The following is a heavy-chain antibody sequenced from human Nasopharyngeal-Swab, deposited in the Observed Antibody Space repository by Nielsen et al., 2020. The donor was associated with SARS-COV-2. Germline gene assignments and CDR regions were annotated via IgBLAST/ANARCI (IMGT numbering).Heavy chain of an antibody. CDR3: ARERLGAFDI. J-gene: IGHJ3*02. CDR1: VGTFSSYA. Sequence: SVKVSCKASVGTFSSYALSWVRQAPGQGLAWMGGIIPIFGTANYAQKFQGRVTITADESTSTAYMELSSLRSEDTAVYYCARERLGAFDIWGQGTMVTVSS. V-gene: IGHV1-69*13. CDR2: IIPIFGTA. D-gene: IGHD3-16*01.